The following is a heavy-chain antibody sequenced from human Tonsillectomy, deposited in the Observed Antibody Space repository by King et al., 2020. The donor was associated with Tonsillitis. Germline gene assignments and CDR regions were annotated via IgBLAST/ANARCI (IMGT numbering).Heavy chain of an antibody. Sequence: VQLVESGGGVVQPGRSLRLSCAASGFTFSPYAMHCVRQAPGKGLEWVALISYDGSKKYYADSVKGRFTISRDNSKTTLYLQSNSLRAEDTAVYYCARARRLGNAFDIWGQGTMVIVSS. CDR3: ARARRLGNAFDI. V-gene: IGHV3-30*01. CDR2: ISYDGSKK. J-gene: IGHJ3*02. CDR1: GFTFSPYA. D-gene: IGHD7-27*01.